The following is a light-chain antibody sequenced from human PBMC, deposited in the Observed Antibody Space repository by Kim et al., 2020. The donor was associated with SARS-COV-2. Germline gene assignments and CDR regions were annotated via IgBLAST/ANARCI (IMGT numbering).Light chain of an antibody. V-gene: IGKV1-5*03. CDR1: QSINTW. Sequence: SASVGDRVSITCRASQSINTWFAWYQQNPGKAPKLLIYKASSLTSGVPSRFSGSGSGTEFTLVISSLQADDFATYYCQQYKIYPYTFGQGTKLEI. CDR2: KAS. CDR3: QQYKIYPYT. J-gene: IGKJ2*01.